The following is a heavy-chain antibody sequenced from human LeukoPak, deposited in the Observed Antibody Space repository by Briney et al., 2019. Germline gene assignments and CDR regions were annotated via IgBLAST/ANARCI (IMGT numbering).Heavy chain of an antibody. Sequence: VASVKVSCKASGYTFTGYYMHWVRQAPGQGLEWMGWINPNSGGTNYAQKFQGRVTMTRDTSISTAYMELSRLRSDDTAVYYCARAHHEQSGSYMLYYYYYYMDVWGKGTTVTVSS. CDR1: GYTFTGYY. J-gene: IGHJ6*03. CDR2: INPNSGGT. CDR3: ARAHHEQSGSYMLYYYYYYMDV. V-gene: IGHV1-2*02. D-gene: IGHD1-26*01.